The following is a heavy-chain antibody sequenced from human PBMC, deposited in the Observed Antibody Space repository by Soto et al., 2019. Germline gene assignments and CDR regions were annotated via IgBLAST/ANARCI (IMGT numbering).Heavy chain of an antibody. J-gene: IGHJ4*02. D-gene: IGHD4-17*01. CDR1: GGSIGSYY. CDR3: ARVYGDYLDY. V-gene: IGHV4-59*01. Sequence: SETLSLTCTVSGGSIGSYYWSWIRQPPGKGLEWIGYIYYSGSTNYNPSLKSRVTISVDTSKNQFSLKLSSVTAADTAVYYCARVYGDYLDYWDQGTLVTVS. CDR2: IYYSGST.